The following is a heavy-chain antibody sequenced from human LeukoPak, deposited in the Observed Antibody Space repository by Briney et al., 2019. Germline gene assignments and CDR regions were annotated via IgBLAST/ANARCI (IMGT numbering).Heavy chain of an antibody. CDR3: ATLRGAYPHDY. J-gene: IGHJ4*02. CDR2: VYYSGST. D-gene: IGHD3-10*01. Sequence: SETLSLTCTVSGASISRYYWTWIRQPPGKGLEWIGYVYYSGSTNYNPSLKSRVTISVDTSKNQFSLKLSSVTAADTAVYYCATLRGAYPHDYWGQGTLVTVSS. CDR1: GASISRYY. V-gene: IGHV4-59*12.